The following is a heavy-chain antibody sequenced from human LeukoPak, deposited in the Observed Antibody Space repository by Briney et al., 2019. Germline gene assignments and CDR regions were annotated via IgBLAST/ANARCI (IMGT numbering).Heavy chain of an antibody. D-gene: IGHD6-19*01. CDR1: GYTFTSYD. CDR3: ARRRNSAWDFDY. J-gene: IGHJ4*02. Sequence: ASVKVSCKASGYTFTSYDINWVRQATGQGLEWMGWMNPNSGNTGYAQKFQGRVTMTRNTSISTAYMELSSLRSEDTAVYYCARRRNSAWDFDYWGQGTLVTVSS. V-gene: IGHV1-8*01. CDR2: MNPNSGNT.